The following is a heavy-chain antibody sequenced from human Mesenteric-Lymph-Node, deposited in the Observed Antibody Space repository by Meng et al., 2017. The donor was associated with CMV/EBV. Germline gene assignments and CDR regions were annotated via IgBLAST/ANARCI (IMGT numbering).Heavy chain of an antibody. Sequence: CKASGYTFNVHNLHWLRQAPGQGLEWMGWINTNTGDPRYAQGFTGRFVFPLDTSVSATYLHISSLKAEDTAVYYCARAGSGYSYYFDYWGQGSLVTVSS. CDR1: GYTFNVHN. CDR2: INTNTGDP. CDR3: ARAGSGYSYYFDY. J-gene: IGHJ4*02. D-gene: IGHD3-3*01. V-gene: IGHV7-4-1*02.